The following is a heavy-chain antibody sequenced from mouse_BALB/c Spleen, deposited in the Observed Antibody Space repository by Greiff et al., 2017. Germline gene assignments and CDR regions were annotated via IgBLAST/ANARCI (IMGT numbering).Heavy chain of an antibody. J-gene: IGHJ3*01. CDR3: TGLRREFAY. D-gene: IGHD2-4*01. V-gene: IGHV6-3*01. CDR2: IRLKSDNYAT. CDR1: GFTFSSYW. Sequence: EVQLVESGGGLVQPGGSMKLSCVASGFTFSSYWMSWVRQSPEKGLEWVAEIRLKSDNYATHYTVSVKGKFTISRDDSKSRLYLQMNSVRAEDTGIYYCTGLRREFAYWGQGTLVTVSA.